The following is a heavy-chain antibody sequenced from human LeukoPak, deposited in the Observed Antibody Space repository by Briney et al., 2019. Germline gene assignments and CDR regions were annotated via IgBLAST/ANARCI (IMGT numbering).Heavy chain of an antibody. J-gene: IGHJ4*02. CDR2: IYTSGST. CDR1: GGSISSYY. CDR3: ARAEAQFDILTGYYRAIDY. V-gene: IGHV4-4*07. D-gene: IGHD3-9*01. Sequence: SETLSLTCTVSGGSISSYYWSWIRQPAGKGLEWIGRIYTSGSTNYNPSLKSRVTMSVDTSKNQFSLKLSSVTAADTAVYYCARAEAQFDILTGYYRAIDYWGQGTLVTVSS.